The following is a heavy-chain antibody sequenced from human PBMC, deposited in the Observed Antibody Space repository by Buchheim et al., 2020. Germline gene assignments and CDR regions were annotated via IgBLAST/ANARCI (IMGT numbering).Heavy chain of an antibody. CDR3: AKVSERGIAVSRGRLNY. CDR1: GFTFSSYG. CDR2: ISYDGSNK. Sequence: QVQLVESGGGVVQPGRSLRLSCAASGFTFSSYGMHWVRQAPGKGLEWVAVISYDGSNKYYADSVKGRFTISRDNSKNTLYLQMNSLRAEDTAVYYCAKVSERGIAVSRGRLNYWGQGTL. V-gene: IGHV3-30*18. D-gene: IGHD6-19*01. J-gene: IGHJ4*02.